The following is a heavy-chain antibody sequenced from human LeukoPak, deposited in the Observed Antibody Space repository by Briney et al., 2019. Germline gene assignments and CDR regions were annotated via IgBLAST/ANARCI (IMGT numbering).Heavy chain of an antibody. D-gene: IGHD3-3*01. V-gene: IGHV1-18*01. CDR3: ARDFWSGLKTSTDY. J-gene: IGHJ4*02. CDR1: GYTFTSYD. Sequence: ASVKVSCKASGYTFTSYDINWVRQATGQGLEWMGWISAYNGNTNYAQKLQGRVTMTTDTSTSTAYMELRSLRSDDTAVYYCARDFWSGLKTSTDYWGQGTLVTVSS. CDR2: ISAYNGNT.